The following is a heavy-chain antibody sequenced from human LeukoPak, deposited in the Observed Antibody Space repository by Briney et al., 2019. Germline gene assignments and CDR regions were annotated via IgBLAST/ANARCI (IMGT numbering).Heavy chain of an antibody. Sequence: GASVKVSCKASGGTFSSYAISWVRQAPGQGLEWMGGIIPIFGTANYAQKFQGRVTMTEDASTDTAYMELSSLRSEDTAVYYCATRVRPGSYLYWGQGTLVTVSS. CDR2: IIPIFGTA. D-gene: IGHD3-10*01. CDR1: GGTFSSYA. CDR3: ATRVRPGSYLY. V-gene: IGHV1-69*13. J-gene: IGHJ4*02.